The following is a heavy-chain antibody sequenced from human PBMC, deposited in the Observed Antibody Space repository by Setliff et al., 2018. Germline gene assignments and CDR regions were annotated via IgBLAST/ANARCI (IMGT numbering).Heavy chain of an antibody. J-gene: IGHJ4*02. CDR1: GFTFSSYE. CDR3: VKGSSDSRPYYFDY. V-gene: IGHV3-48*03. Sequence: KLSCAASGFTFSSYEMNWVRQAPGKGLEWVSYISGSGSSIFYADSVKGRFTISRDNAKNSLYLQMNSLRAEDTAVYFCVKGSSDSRPYYFDYWGQGMLVTVSS. D-gene: IGHD2-2*01. CDR2: ISGSGSSI.